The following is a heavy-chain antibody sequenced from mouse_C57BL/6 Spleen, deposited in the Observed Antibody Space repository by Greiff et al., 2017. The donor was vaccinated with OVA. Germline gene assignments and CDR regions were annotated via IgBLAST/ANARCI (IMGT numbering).Heavy chain of an antibody. V-gene: IGHV5-6*01. CDR1: GFTFSSYG. D-gene: IGHD4-1*01. J-gene: IGHJ1*03. CDR2: ISSGGSYT. Sequence: EVKLQESGGDLVKPGGSLKLSCAASGFTFSSYGMSWVRQTPDKRLEWVATISSGGSYTYYPDSVKGRFTISRDNAKNTLYLQMSSLKSEDTAMYYCARSNWDYWYFDVWGTGTTVTVSS. CDR3: ARSNWDYWYFDV.